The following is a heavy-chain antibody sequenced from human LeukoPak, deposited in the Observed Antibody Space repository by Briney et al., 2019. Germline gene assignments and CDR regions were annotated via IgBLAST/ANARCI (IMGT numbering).Heavy chain of an antibody. CDR2: IIPIFGTA. CDR3: ARDYGDTAIPGY. V-gene: IGHV1-69*13. D-gene: IGHD5-18*01. Sequence: ASVKVSCKASGGTFSSYAISWVRQAPGQGLEWMGGIIPIFGTANYAQKFQGRVTITADESTSTAYIELSSLRCEDTAVYYCARDYGDTAIPGYWGQGTLVTVSS. J-gene: IGHJ4*02. CDR1: GGTFSSYA.